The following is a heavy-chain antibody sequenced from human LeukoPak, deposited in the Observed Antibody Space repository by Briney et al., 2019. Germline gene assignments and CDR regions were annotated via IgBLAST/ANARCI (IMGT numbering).Heavy chain of an antibody. J-gene: IGHJ3*02. CDR1: GYTFTGYY. CDR3: ARAFTIFGVVIMSGGFDI. D-gene: IGHD3-3*01. CDR2: INPNSGGT. V-gene: IGHV1-2*02. Sequence: GASVKVSCKASGYTFTGYYMHWVRQAPGQGLEWMGWINPNSGGTNYAQKFQGRVTMTRDTSISTAYMELSRLRSDDTAVYYCARAFTIFGVVIMSGGFDIWGQGTMVTVSS.